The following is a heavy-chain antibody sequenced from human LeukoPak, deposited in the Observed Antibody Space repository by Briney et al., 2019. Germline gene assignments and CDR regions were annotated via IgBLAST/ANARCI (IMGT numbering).Heavy chain of an antibody. D-gene: IGHD3-22*01. V-gene: IGHV4-30-2*01. J-gene: IGHJ4*02. CDR2: IYHSGST. CDR1: GGSISSGGYS. CDR3: ARGKITMIDY. Sequence: SETLSLTCALSGGSISSGGYSWSWIRQPPGKGLEWIGYIYHSGSTYYNPSLKSRVTISVDRSKNQFSLKLSSVTAADTAVYYCARGKITMIDYWGQGTLVTVSS.